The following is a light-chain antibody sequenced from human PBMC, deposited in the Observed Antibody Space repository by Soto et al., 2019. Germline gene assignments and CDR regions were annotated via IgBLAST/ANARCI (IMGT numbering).Light chain of an antibody. Sequence: IQMTQSPSSLSASVVYRVTITCQASQDISNYLNWYQQKPGKAPKLLIYDASNLETGVPSRFSGSGSGTDFTFTISSLQPEDIATYYCQQYDNLPITFGQGTRLEI. J-gene: IGKJ5*01. CDR3: QQYDNLPIT. V-gene: IGKV1-33*01. CDR2: DAS. CDR1: QDISNY.